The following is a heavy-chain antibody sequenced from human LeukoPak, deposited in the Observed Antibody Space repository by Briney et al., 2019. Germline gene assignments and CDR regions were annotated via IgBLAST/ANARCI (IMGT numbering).Heavy chain of an antibody. CDR1: GYTFTDYY. J-gene: IGHJ6*03. CDR3: SRGVVPAAIRGYYYYYYMDV. V-gene: IGHV1-2*02. CDR2: INPNSVT. Sequence: GASVKVSCRASGYTFTDYYIHWVRQAPGQGLEWMGWINPNSVTNYAQKFQGRVTMTRDTSISTAYMELSRLTSDDMAVYYCSRGVVPAAIRGYYYYYYMDVWGKGTTVTVSS. D-gene: IGHD2-2*02.